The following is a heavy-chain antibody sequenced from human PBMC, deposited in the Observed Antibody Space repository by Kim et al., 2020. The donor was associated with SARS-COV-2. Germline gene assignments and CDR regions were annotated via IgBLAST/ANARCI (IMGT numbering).Heavy chain of an antibody. V-gene: IGHV3-7*03. Sequence: GGSLRLSCAASGFTFSTSWMTWVRQAPGKGLEWVAHISPDGGDRYYVDSVKGRFTISRDNNGNSLYLQMNSLRADDTAVYYCASWGGLQNFWGQGTLVTVSS. D-gene: IGHD2-21*01. CDR2: ISPDGGDR. CDR1: GFTFSTSW. CDR3: ASWGGLQNF. J-gene: IGHJ4*02.